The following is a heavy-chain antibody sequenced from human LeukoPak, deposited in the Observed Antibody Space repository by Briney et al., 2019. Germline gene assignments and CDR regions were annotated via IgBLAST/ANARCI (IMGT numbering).Heavy chain of an antibody. V-gene: IGHV1-18*01. CDR1: GYTFTSYG. J-gene: IGHJ1*01. Sequence: ASVKVSCTASGYTFTSYGISWVRQAPGQGLEWMGWISAYNGNTNYAQKLQGRVTMTTDTSTSTAYMELRSLRSDDTAVYYCARDAPDHYYDSSGYHRYFQHWGQGTLVTVSS. CDR3: ARDAPDHYYDSSGYHRYFQH. D-gene: IGHD3-22*01. CDR2: ISAYNGNT.